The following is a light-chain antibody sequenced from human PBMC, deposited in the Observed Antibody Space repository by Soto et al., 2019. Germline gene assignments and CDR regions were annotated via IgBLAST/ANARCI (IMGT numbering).Light chain of an antibody. V-gene: IGKV3-20*01. CDR2: GAS. J-gene: IGKJ1*01. CDR3: HQYGSSVWT. Sequence: IVLTQSPGTLSLSPGERATLSCRASQSVTSNYIAWYQQTLGQAPRLILFGASSRATGIPDRFSGSESGTDFSLTISKLEPEDLAVYYCHQYGSSVWTFGQGTKVEIK. CDR1: QSVTSNY.